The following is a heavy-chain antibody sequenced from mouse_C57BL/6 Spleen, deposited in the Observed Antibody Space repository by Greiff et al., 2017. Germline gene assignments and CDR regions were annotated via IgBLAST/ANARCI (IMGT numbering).Heavy chain of an antibody. CDR1: GFNIKDYY. D-gene: IGHD2-3*01. Sequence: VQLKESGAELVKPGASVKLSCTASGFNIKDYYMHWVKQRTEQGLEWIGRIDPEDGETKYAPKFPGKATITADTSSNTAYLQLSSLTSEDTAVYYCAREGDDGYTWGQGTLVTVSA. J-gene: IGHJ3*01. CDR3: AREGDDGYT. CDR2: IDPEDGET. V-gene: IGHV14-2*01.